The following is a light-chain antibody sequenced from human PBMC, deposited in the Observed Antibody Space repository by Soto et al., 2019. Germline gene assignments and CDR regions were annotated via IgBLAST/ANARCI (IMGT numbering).Light chain of an antibody. CDR1: QSVSNNY. J-gene: IGKJ1*01. V-gene: IGKV3-20*01. Sequence: EIVLTQSPGTLSLSPGERATLSCRASQSVSNNYLAWYQQKPGQAPRLLIYGASNRATGIPDRFSGRGSGTDFTLTISRLEPEDFAVYFCHQYGISPWTFGQGTKVDIK. CDR3: HQYGISPWT. CDR2: GAS.